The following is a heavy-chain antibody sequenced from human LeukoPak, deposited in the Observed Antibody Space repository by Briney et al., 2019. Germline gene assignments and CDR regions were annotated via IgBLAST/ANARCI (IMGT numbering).Heavy chain of an antibody. V-gene: IGHV3-30*04. Sequence: GGSLRLSCAASGFTFSSYAMHWVRQAPGKGLEWVAVISYDGSNKYYADSVKGRFTISRDNSKNTLYLQMNSLRAEDTAVYYCARDTTHYYGSGTDMTGPFDYWGQGTLVTVSS. CDR3: ARDTTHYYGSGTDMTGPFDY. CDR1: GFTFSSYA. J-gene: IGHJ4*02. D-gene: IGHD3-10*01. CDR2: ISYDGSNK.